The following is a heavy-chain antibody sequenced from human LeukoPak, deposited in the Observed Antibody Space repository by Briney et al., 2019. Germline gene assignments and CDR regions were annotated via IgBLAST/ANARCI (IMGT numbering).Heavy chain of an antibody. Sequence: ASVKVSCKASGGTFSSYAISWVRQAPGQGLEWMGRIIPILGIANYPQKFQGRVTMTRDTSISTAYMEMSSLRSDDTAVYFCARDKGSGYLPFDFWGQGTLVTVSS. CDR2: IIPILGIA. J-gene: IGHJ4*02. V-gene: IGHV1-69*04. D-gene: IGHD5-18*01. CDR3: ARDKGSGYLPFDF. CDR1: GGTFSSYA.